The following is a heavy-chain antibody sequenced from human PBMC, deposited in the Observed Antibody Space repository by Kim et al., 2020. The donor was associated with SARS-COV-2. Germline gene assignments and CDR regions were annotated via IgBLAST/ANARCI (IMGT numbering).Heavy chain of an antibody. J-gene: IGHJ3*02. CDR3: ARDMAVAGINDAFDI. D-gene: IGHD6-19*01. V-gene: IGHV3-21*01. Sequence: GGSLRLSCAASGFTFSSYSMNWVRQAPGKGLEWVSSISSSSSYIYYADSVKGRFTISRDNAKNSLYLQMNSLRAEDTAVYYCARDMAVAGINDAFDIWGQGTMVTVSS. CDR2: ISSSSSYI. CDR1: GFTFSSYS.